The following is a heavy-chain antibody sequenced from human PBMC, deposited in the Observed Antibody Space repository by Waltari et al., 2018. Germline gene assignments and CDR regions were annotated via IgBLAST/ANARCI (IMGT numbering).Heavy chain of an antibody. Sequence: QVQRVQSGAGVKKPGYPVNVSCKASGGTFISCALSWVRQAPGQGLEWMGGIIPIFGTANYAQKFQGRVTITADKSTSTAYMELSSLRSEDTAVYYCARDLDSSGYFLAFDIWGQGTMVTVSS. CDR2: IIPIFGTA. J-gene: IGHJ3*02. CDR1: GGTFISCA. CDR3: ARDLDSSGYFLAFDI. D-gene: IGHD3-22*01. V-gene: IGHV1-69*14.